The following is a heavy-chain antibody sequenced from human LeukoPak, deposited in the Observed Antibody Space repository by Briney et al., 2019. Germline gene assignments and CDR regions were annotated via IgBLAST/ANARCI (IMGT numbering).Heavy chain of an antibody. Sequence: ASVKVSCKASGYTFTGYYMHWVRQAPGQGLEWMGWINPNSGGTNYAQKFQGRVTMTRDTSISTAYMELSRLRSDDTAVYYCARVQSITIFGVGKRSYAFDIWGQGTMVTVSS. CDR2: INPNSGGT. V-gene: IGHV1-2*02. J-gene: IGHJ3*02. D-gene: IGHD3-3*01. CDR3: ARVQSITIFGVGKRSYAFDI. CDR1: GYTFTGYY.